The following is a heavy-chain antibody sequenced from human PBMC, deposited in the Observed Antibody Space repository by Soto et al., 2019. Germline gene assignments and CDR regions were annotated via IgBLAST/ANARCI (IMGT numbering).Heavy chain of an antibody. CDR1: GFTFSDYY. CDR3: ARGLSCISTSCQVGPVDV. V-gene: IGHV3-11*01. J-gene: IGHJ6*02. CDR2: ISSSGSTI. Sequence: QVQLVESGGGLVKPGGSLRLSCAASGFTFSDYYMSWIRQAPGKGLEWVSYISSSGSTIYYADSVKGRFTISRDNAKNSLYLKMNSLRAEDTAVYYCARGLSCISTSCQVGPVDVWGQGTTVTVSS. D-gene: IGHD2-2*01.